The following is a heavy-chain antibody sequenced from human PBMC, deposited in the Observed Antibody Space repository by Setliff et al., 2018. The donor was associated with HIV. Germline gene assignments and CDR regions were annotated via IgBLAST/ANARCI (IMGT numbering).Heavy chain of an antibody. CDR3: ATLRWLRSKHSDY. D-gene: IGHD5-12*01. J-gene: IGHJ4*01. CDR2: IYYTENT. CDR1: GGSITNSNYY. V-gene: IGHV4-39*01. Sequence: KPSETLSLTCTVSGGSITNSNYYWGWFRQPPGKGLEWIGAIYYTENTYYNPSLKSRVTMSVDTSKNQFSLKLRSVTAADTAVYFCATLRWLRSKHSDYWGQGILVTV.